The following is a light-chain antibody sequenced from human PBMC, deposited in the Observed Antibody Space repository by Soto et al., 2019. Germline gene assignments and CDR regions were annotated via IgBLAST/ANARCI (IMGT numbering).Light chain of an antibody. V-gene: IGLV1-47*02. CDR1: GSNIGLNY. CDR3: AAWDDSLRSPV. J-gene: IGLJ3*02. Sequence: QSVLTQPPSASGTPGQRVTISCSGSGSNIGLNYVFWYQQLPGTAPKLLIYYNHQRPSGVPDGFSGSKSGTSASLAISGIRSEDEADYYCAAWDDSLRSPVFGGGTKVTVL. CDR2: YNH.